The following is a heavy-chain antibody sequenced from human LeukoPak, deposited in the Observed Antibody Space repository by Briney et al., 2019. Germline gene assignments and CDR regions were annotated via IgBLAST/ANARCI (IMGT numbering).Heavy chain of an antibody. D-gene: IGHD2-21*01. J-gene: IGHJ4*02. CDR3: ARVAGNCGGDCYRLVY. V-gene: IGHV1-8*01. Sequence: GASVKVSRKASGYTFTTYDINWVRQATGQGLEWMAWMNPNSGNTGYAQQFQARVTTSRNTSISTAYMELSSLRAEDTAVYYCARVAGNCGGDCYRLVYWGQGTLVTVAS. CDR1: GYTFTTYD. CDR2: MNPNSGNT.